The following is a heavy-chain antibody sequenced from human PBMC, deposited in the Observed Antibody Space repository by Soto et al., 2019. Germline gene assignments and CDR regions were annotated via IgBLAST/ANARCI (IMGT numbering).Heavy chain of an antibody. D-gene: IGHD5-12*01. V-gene: IGHV4-39*01. CDR1: GDSISSSSYH. CDR2: ISYSGHT. CDR3: ASTRLVATSVWY. Sequence: SETLSLTCSVSGDSISSSSYHWGWIRQPPGKGLEWIGTISYSGHTYYKSSLKSRVTISVDTSKNQFSLRLSSVTAADTAVYYCASTRLVATSVWYWGQGTLVTVSS. J-gene: IGHJ4*02.